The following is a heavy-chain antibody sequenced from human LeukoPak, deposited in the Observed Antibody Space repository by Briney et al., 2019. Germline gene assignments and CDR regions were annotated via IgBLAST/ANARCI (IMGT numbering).Heavy chain of an antibody. Sequence: GGSLRLSCAASGFTFSNYWMNWVRQAPGKGLEWVANIKQDGSEKYYVDSVKGRFTISRDNAKKSHYLQMNNLRAEDTAMYYCARDLTGYTSAWGQGTLVTVSS. J-gene: IGHJ5*02. CDR2: IKQDGSEK. CDR1: GFTFSNYW. V-gene: IGHV3-7*01. D-gene: IGHD6-19*01. CDR3: ARDLTGYTSA.